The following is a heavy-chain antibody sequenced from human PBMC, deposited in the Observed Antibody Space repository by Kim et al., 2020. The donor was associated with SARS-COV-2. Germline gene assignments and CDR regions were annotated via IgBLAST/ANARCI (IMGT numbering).Heavy chain of an antibody. CDR2: IYYSGST. V-gene: IGHV4-39*01. CDR3: ARREGHDLYGHFDY. J-gene: IGHJ4*02. Sequence: SETLSLTCTVSGGSISSGSYYLGWIRQPPGKGLEWIGSIYYSGSTYYNPSLKSRVTISVDTSKNQFSLKLSSVTAADTAVYYCARREGHDLYGHFDYWGQGTLVTVSS. CDR1: GGSISSGSYY. D-gene: IGHD3-16*01.